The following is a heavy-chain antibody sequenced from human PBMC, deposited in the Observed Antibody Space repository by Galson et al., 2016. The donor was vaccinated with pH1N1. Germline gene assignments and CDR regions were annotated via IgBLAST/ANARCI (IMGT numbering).Heavy chain of an antibody. Sequence: QSGAEVKKPGESLRISCEGSGYTFSKFWIAWVRQMPGKGLEWMGNNYPGDSDTKYSPSFEGQVTSSADKSISTAFLQWSSLKASDTAIYFCERRSAEYDMDVWGQGTKVIVSS. J-gene: IGHJ6*02. D-gene: IGHD2-15*01. V-gene: IGHV5-51*03. CDR3: ERRSAEYDMDV. CDR2: NYPGDSDT. CDR1: GYTFSKFW.